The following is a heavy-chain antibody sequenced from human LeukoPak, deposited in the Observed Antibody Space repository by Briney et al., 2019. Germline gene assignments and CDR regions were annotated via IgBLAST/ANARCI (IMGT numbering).Heavy chain of an antibody. J-gene: IGHJ3*02. Sequence: GASVKVSCKPSGYTFTSYVINWVRQATGQGREWMGGMNPNRGNTGHPQKFQARVTITRNTPLSTPNMALSSLSSQDKARYCFARGPASHDFWSGYWLEWVGYAFDIWVRGKMVTVSS. CDR2: MNPNRGNT. CDR1: GYTFTSYV. V-gene: IGHV1-8*02. D-gene: IGHD3-3*01. CDR3: ARGPASHDFWSGYWLEWVGYAFDI.